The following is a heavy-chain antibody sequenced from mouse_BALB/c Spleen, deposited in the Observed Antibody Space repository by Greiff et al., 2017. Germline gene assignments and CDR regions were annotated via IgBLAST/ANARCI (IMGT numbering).Heavy chain of an antibody. V-gene: IGHV1-54*01. CDR2: INPGSGGT. CDR3: AREGLAY. CDR1: GYAFTNYL. J-gene: IGHJ3*01. Sequence: VQLQQSGAELVRPGTSVKVSCKASGYAFTNYLIEWVKQRPGQGLEWIGVINPGSGGTNYNEKFKGKATLTADKSSSTAYMQRSSLTSDDSAVYFCAREGLAYWGQGTLVTVSA.